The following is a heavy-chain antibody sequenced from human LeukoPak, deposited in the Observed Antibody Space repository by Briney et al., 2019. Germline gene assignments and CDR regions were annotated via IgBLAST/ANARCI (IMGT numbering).Heavy chain of an antibody. D-gene: IGHD6-19*01. CDR1: GFTFSSYV. CDR2: ITGSGENT. Sequence: GGSLRLSCAASGFTFSSYVMSWVRQAPGKGLEWVSAITGSGENTYYADSVKGRFTISRDNSKNTLCLQMNSLRAEDTAVYYCAKRGPAGAGKSPDYFDYWGQGTLVTVSS. J-gene: IGHJ4*02. CDR3: AKRGPAGAGKSPDYFDY. V-gene: IGHV3-23*01.